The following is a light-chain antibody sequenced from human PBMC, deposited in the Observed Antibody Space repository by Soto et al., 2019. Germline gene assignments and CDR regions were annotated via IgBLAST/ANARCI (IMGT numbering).Light chain of an antibody. Sequence: SYVLTQPPSVSVAPGQTARISCGGSNIGSKTVHWYQQRPGQAPVLVVYDDADRPSGIPERFSGSNSGNTATLTISRVEAGDEADYYCQVWAGNSDRRVFGGGTKLTVL. V-gene: IGLV3-21*02. J-gene: IGLJ3*02. CDR2: DDA. CDR1: NIGSKT. CDR3: QVWAGNSDRRV.